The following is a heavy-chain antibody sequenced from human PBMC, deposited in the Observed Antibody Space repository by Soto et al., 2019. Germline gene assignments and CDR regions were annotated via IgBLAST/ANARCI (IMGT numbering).Heavy chain of an antibody. CDR1: GFSLSTSGVG. V-gene: IGHV2-5*01. CDR3: AHRGTRTGYWGY. Sequence: QINLRESGPTLVKPTQTLTLTCTFSGFSLSTSGVGVGWIRQPPGKALEWLAIIYGHDDKRYSPSLKSRLTITKDTSKNPVVLTMTSMDPVDTATYYCAHRGTRTGYWGYWGQGTLVTVSS. J-gene: IGHJ4*02. CDR2: IYGHDDK. D-gene: IGHD3-9*01.